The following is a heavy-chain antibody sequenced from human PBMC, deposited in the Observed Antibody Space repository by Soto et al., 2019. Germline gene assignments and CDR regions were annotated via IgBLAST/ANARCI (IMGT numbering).Heavy chain of an antibody. D-gene: IGHD3-10*01. CDR2: ISYDGSNK. CDR1: GFTFSSYG. V-gene: IGHV3-30*18. CDR3: AKDRSLVRGPMPY. J-gene: IGHJ4*02. Sequence: LRLSCAASGFTFSSYGMHWVRQAPGKGLEWVAVISYDGSNKYYADSVKGRFTISRDNSKNTPYLQMNSLRAEDTAVYYCAKDRSLVRGPMPYWGQGTLVTVSS.